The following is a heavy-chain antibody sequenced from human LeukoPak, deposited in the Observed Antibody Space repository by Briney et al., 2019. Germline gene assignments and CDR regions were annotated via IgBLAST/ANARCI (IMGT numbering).Heavy chain of an antibody. CDR2: IWYDGSNK. Sequence: SGGSLRLSCAASGFTFSSYGMHWVRQAPGKGLEWVAVIWYDGSNKYYADSVKGRFTISRDNSKNTLYLQMNSLRAEDTAVYYCAGDLSYGSGSPTDYWGQGTLVTVSS. V-gene: IGHV3-33*01. J-gene: IGHJ4*02. CDR1: GFTFSSYG. CDR3: AGDLSYGSGSPTDY. D-gene: IGHD3-10*01.